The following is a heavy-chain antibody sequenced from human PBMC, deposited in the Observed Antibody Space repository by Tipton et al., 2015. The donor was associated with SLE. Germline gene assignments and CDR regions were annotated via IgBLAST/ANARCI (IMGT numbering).Heavy chain of an antibody. CDR1: GGSFSGYY. CDR3: ASARYDN. J-gene: IGHJ4*02. CDR2: INYSGST. V-gene: IGHV4-34*01. Sequence: LRLSCAVYGGSFSGYYWSWIRQSPGKGLEWIGEINYSGSTKYNPSLKSRVTISVDASKNQFSLNLKSVTAADTAVYFCASARYDNWGQGTLVTVSS.